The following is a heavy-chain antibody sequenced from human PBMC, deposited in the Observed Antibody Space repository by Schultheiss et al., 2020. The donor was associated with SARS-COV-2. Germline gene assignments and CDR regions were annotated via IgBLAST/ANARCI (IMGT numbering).Heavy chain of an antibody. J-gene: IGHJ6*02. CDR1: GFSLSTSGVG. Sequence: SGPTLVKPTQTLTLTCTFSGFSLSTSGVGVGWIRQPPGKGLEWIGYIYYSGSTNYNPSLKSRVTISVDTSKNQFSLKLSSVTAADTAVYYCARVVPIPWADYYYYGMDVWGQGTTVTVSS. D-gene: IGHD2-2*02. CDR2: IYYSGST. V-gene: IGHV4-61*05. CDR3: ARVVPIPWADYYYYGMDV.